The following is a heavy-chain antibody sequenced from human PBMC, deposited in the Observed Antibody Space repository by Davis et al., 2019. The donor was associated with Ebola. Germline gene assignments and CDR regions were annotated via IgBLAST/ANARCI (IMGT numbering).Heavy chain of an antibody. CDR1: GFTFSSYW. V-gene: IGHV3-7*01. CDR2: IKQDGSEQ. CDR3: AKDLHWGASDV. Sequence: PGGSLRLSCAASGFTFSSYWMSWVRQAPGKGLDWVANIKQDGSEQYYVDSVKGRVTISRDNAKNSLYLQMNSLRAEDTAVYYCAKDLHWGASDVWDQGTMVTVSS. D-gene: IGHD7-27*01. J-gene: IGHJ3*01.